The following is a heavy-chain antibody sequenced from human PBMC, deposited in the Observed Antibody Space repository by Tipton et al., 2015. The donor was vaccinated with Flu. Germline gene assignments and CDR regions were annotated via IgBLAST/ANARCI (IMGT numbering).Heavy chain of an antibody. J-gene: IGHJ2*01. V-gene: IGHV4-59*01. CDR2: IYYSGST. Sequence: TLSLTCTDSGGSISSYYWSWIRQPPGKGLEWIGYIYYSGSTNYNPSLKSRVTTSVDTSKNQFSLKLSSVTAADTAVYYCARVRVKPASGDLYGFFDLWGRGPLVTFSS. CDR3: ARVRVKPASGDLYGFFDL. CDR1: GGSISSYY. D-gene: IGHD4-17*01.